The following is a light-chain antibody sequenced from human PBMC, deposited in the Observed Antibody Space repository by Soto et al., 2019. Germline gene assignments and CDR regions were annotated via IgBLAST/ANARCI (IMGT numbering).Light chain of an antibody. CDR2: KAS. Sequence: DIQMTQSPSTLSGSVGDRVTITCRASQTISSWLAWYQQKPVKAPKLLIYKASTLKSGVPSRFSGSGSGTEFTLTISCLQPDDFATYYCQHYNSYSEAFGQGTKVELK. J-gene: IGKJ1*01. V-gene: IGKV1-5*03. CDR3: QHYNSYSEA. CDR1: QTISSW.